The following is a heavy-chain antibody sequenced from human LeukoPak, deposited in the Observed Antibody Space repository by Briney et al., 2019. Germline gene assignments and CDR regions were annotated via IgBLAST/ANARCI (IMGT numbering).Heavy chain of an antibody. D-gene: IGHD1/OR15-1a*01. Sequence: GGSLRLSCAASGFTLSGYWMHWARQSPGKGLVWVSCINGDGSDTRYADSVKGRFTISRDNAKNTLYLQMNSLRVEDTAVYYCARDPRNKGFDPWGQGTLVTVSS. V-gene: IGHV3-74*01. CDR1: GFTLSGYW. CDR2: INGDGSDT. J-gene: IGHJ5*02. CDR3: ARDPRNKGFDP.